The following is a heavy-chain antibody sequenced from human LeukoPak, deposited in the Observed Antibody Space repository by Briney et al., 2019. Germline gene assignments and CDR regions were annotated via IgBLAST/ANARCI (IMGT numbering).Heavy chain of an antibody. CDR3: ARDRGEYSNAHDY. V-gene: IGHV4-34*01. Sequence: PSETLSLTCAVYGGSFSGYYWSWVRQPPGKGLEWIGEINHSGNTNYNPSLKSRVTISLDTSKNQLSLSLTSVTAADTAIYYCARDRGEYSNAHDYWGQGTLVTVSS. CDR2: INHSGNT. CDR1: GGSFSGYY. D-gene: IGHD4-11*01. J-gene: IGHJ4*02.